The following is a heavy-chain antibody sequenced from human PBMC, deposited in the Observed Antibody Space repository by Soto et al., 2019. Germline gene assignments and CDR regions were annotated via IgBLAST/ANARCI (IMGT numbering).Heavy chain of an antibody. V-gene: IGHV3-30*18. CDR2: ISYDGSNK. CDR3: AKDLGGFLEWLPPLYYYYYGMDV. CDR1: GFTFSSYG. J-gene: IGHJ6*02. Sequence: GGSLRLSCAASGFTFSSYGMHWVRQAPGKGLEWVAVISYDGSNKYYADSVKGRFTISRDNSKNTLYLQMNSLRAEDTAVYYCAKDLGGFLEWLPPLYYYYYGMDVWGQGTTVTVSS. D-gene: IGHD3-3*01.